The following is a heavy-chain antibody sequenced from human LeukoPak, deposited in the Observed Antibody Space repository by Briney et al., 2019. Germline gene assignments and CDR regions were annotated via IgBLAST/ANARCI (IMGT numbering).Heavy chain of an antibody. D-gene: IGHD2/OR15-2a*01. CDR2: IIPIFGTA. Sequence: SVKVSCKAAGGTFSSYAISWVRQAPGQGLEWMGGIIPIFGTANYVQKFQGRVTITADESTSTAYMELSSLRSEDTAVYYCARVLSPGAFDIWGQGTMVTVSS. CDR1: GGTFSSYA. CDR3: ARVLSPGAFDI. J-gene: IGHJ3*02. V-gene: IGHV1-69*01.